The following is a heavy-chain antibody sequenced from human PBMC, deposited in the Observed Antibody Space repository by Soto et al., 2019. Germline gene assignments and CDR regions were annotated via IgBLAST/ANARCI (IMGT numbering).Heavy chain of an antibody. CDR2: ISAYNGNT. V-gene: IGHV1-18*01. CDR1: AYTFTRFG. D-gene: IGHD3-10*01. Sequence: QVQLVQSGAEVKRPGASVKVSCKASAYTFTRFGISWVRQAPGQGLEWMGWISAYNGNTYYAQKLQGRVTMTTDTSTSTAYMELRSLRSDDTAVYYCARDTGLLLFGESGGYFDYWGQGTLVTVSS. J-gene: IGHJ4*02. CDR3: ARDTGLLLFGESGGYFDY.